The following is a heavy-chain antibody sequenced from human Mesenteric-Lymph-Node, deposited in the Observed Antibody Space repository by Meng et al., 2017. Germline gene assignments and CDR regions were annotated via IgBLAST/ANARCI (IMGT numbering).Heavy chain of an antibody. J-gene: IGHJ4*02. D-gene: IGHD2-8*02. CDR2: INWNGAGT. Sequence: GESLKISCAASGFIFNDYGMTWVRQAPGKGLEWVSGINWNGAGTSYADSVKDRFTISRDNAKNSLYLQMNSLRAEDTAVYYCARTILFIDWCYFYYWGQGTLVTVSS. CDR1: GFIFNDYG. V-gene: IGHV3-20*04. CDR3: ARTILFIDWCYFYY.